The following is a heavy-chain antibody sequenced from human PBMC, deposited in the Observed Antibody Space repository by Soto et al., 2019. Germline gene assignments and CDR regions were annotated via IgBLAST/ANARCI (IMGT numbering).Heavy chain of an antibody. CDR1: GFTFSSYW. CDR2: IKQDGSEK. D-gene: IGHD6-13*01. CDR3: ARAWGSSWCYFDY. J-gene: IGHJ4*02. V-gene: IGHV3-7*03. Sequence: GGSLRLSCAASGFTFSSYWMSWVRQAPGKGLEWVATIKQDGSEKYYVDSVKGRFTISRANAKNSLYLQMNSLRADDTAVYYCARAWGSSWCYFDYWGKGTLVTVSS.